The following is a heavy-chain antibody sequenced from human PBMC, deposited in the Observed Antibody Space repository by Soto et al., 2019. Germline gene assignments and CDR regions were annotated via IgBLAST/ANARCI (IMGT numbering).Heavy chain of an antibody. CDR3: ARYGSGSYYDLYYGMDV. CDR1: GGNFIDHC. J-gene: IGHJ6*02. CDR2: INHSGSN. D-gene: IGHD3-10*01. Sequence: SLTLPVTWAVDGGNFIDHCWSWISKPTGKGLEWIGEINHSGSNNYNPSLKSRVTISVDTSKNQFSLKLSSVTAADTAVYYCARYGSGSYYDLYYGMDVWGQGTTVTVSS. V-gene: IGHV4-34*01.